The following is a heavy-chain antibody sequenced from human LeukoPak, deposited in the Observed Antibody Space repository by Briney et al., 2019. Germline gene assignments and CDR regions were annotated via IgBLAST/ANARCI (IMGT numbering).Heavy chain of an antibody. CDR2: INHSGST. V-gene: IGHV4-34*01. J-gene: IGHJ4*02. D-gene: IGHD3-10*01. Sequence: SETLSLTCAVYGGSFSGYYWSWIRQPPGKGLEWIGEINHSGSTNYNPSLKSRVTISVDTSKNQFSLKLSSVTAADTAVYYCARAVTMVRGVTTIYYFDYWGQGTLVTVSS. CDR1: GGSFSGYY. CDR3: ARAVTMVRGVTTIYYFDY.